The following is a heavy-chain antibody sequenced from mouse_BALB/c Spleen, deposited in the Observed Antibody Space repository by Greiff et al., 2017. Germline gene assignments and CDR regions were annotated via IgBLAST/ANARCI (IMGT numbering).Heavy chain of an antibody. CDR2: INPSNGRT. CDR3: ARSGTTASWFAY. D-gene: IGHD1-2*01. J-gene: IGHJ3*01. V-gene: IGHV1S81*02. Sequence: VQLQQPGAELVKPGASVKLSCKASGYTFTSYWMHWVKQRPGQGLEWIGEINPSNGRTNYNEKFKSKATLTVDKSSSTAYMQLSSLTSEDSAVYYCARSGTTASWFAYWGQGTLVTVSA. CDR1: GYTFTSYW.